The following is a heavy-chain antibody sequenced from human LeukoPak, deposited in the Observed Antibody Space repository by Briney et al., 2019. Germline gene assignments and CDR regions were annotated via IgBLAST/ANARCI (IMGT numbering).Heavy chain of an antibody. CDR2: ISGSGGST. D-gene: IGHD5-18*01. Sequence: PGGSLRLSCAASGFTFSSYAMSWVRQAPGKGLEWVSAISGSGGSTYYADSVRGRFTISRDNAKNTLYLQMNSLRAEDTAVYYCARSSPGRGYSYGFDIWGQGTMVTVSS. J-gene: IGHJ3*02. CDR1: GFTFSSYA. CDR3: ARSSPGRGYSYGFDI. V-gene: IGHV3-23*01.